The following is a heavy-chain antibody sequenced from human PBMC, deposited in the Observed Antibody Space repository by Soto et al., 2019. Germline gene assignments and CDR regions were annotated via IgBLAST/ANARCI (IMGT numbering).Heavy chain of an antibody. Sequence: EVQLLESGGGLVQPGGSLRLSCAASGFTFSSYAMSWVRQAPGKGLEWVSAISGSGGSTYYADSVKGRFTISRDNSKNTLYLQMNSLRAEDTAVYYCAKGLNEIGVGITTTRDYYYYYGMDVWGQGTTVTVSS. CDR2: ISGSGGST. CDR1: GFTFSSYA. V-gene: IGHV3-23*01. CDR3: AKGLNEIGVGITTTRDYYYYYGMDV. J-gene: IGHJ6*02. D-gene: IGHD3-3*01.